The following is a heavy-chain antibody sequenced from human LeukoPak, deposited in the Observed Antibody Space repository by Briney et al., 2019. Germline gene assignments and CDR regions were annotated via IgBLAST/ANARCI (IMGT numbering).Heavy chain of an antibody. J-gene: IGHJ4*02. CDR3: ASSSYGSGSYSPFDY. Sequence: GGSLRLSCAASGFTFSSYWMHWFRQAPGKGLVWVSRINSDGSSTSYADSVKGRFTISRDNAKNTLYLQMNSLRAEDTAVYYCASSSYGSGSYSPFDYWGQGTLVTVSS. CDR1: GFTFSSYW. D-gene: IGHD3-10*01. CDR2: INSDGSST. V-gene: IGHV3-74*01.